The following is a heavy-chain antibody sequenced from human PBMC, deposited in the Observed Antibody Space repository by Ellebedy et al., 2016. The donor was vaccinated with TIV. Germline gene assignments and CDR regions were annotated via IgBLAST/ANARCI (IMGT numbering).Heavy chain of an antibody. CDR1: GGSISTYY. CDR2: IYYSGYT. V-gene: IGHV4-59*08. Sequence: MPSETLSLTYTVSGGSISTYYWSWIRQPPGQGLEWIGYIYYSGYTEYNPSLKSRVTISLDTSKDQFSLRLSSVTAADTAVYYCARGPLRYFDWVYYYHGMDVWGQGTTVTVSS. J-gene: IGHJ6*02. CDR3: ARGPLRYFDWVYYYHGMDV. D-gene: IGHD3-9*01.